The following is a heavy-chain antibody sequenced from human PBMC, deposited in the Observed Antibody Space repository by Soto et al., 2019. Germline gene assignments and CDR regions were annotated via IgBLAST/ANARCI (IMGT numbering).Heavy chain of an antibody. Sequence: GASVKVSCKASGGIFSTYSINWLRQAPGQGVEWMGGIIPLFGTPNYAQRFQGRVTITADESTSTAYMELSRLRSEDTAVYYCARDRDDYGSGNYYNRIDFWGQGTLVTVSS. CDR1: GGIFSTYS. J-gene: IGHJ4*02. CDR3: ARDRDDYGSGNYYNRIDF. V-gene: IGHV1-69*13. D-gene: IGHD3-10*01. CDR2: IIPLFGTP.